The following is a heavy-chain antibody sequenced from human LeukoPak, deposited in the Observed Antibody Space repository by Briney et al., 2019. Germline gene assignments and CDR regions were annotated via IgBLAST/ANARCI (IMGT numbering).Heavy chain of an antibody. J-gene: IGHJ4*02. V-gene: IGHV4-34*01. CDR2: INHSGST. CDR1: GGSFSGYY. D-gene: IGHD6-13*01. Sequence: SETLSLTCAVYGGSFSGYYWSWIRQPPGKGLEWIGEINHSGSTNYNPSVKSRVTISVDTSKNQFSLKLSSVTAADTAVYYCASPGIADYWGQGTLVTVSS. CDR3: ASPGIADY.